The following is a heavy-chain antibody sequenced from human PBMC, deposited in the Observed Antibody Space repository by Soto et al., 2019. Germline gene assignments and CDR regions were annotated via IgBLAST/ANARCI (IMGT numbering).Heavy chain of an antibody. CDR1: GGTFSSYA. CDR3: ARDAVTVTTHGHFDL. D-gene: IGHD4-4*01. V-gene: IGHV1-69*01. J-gene: IGHJ2*01. CDR2: IIPIFGTA. Sequence: QVQLVQSGAEVKKPGSSVKVSCKASGGTFSSYAISWVRQAPGQGLEWMGGIIPIFGTANYAQKFQGRVTITADEYTSTAYMELSSLRSEDTAVYYGARDAVTVTTHGHFDLWGRGTLVTVSS.